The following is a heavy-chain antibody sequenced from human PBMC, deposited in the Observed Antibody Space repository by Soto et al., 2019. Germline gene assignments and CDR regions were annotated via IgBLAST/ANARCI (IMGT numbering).Heavy chain of an antibody. CDR3: AHRRYDSSSYSAFDV. CDR2: IYWDGDK. CDR1: GFSLSTSGVG. Sequence: QITLKESGPTLVKATQTLTLTCTVSGFSLSTSGVGVGWIRQPPGKALEWLALIYWDGDKCYSPSLKTRLTITKDTSKNQVVLTMTNMDPVDTATYYCAHRRYDSSSYSAFDVWGHGTMVTVSS. V-gene: IGHV2-5*02. D-gene: IGHD3-22*01. J-gene: IGHJ3*01.